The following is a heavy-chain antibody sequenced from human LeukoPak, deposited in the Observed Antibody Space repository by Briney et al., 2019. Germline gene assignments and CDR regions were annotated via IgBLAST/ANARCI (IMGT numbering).Heavy chain of an antibody. Sequence: PGGSLRLSCAASGFTFSSYAMHWVRQAPGKGLEWVAVISYDGSNKYYADSVKGRFTISRDNPKNTLYLQMNSLRAEDTAVYYCARGYNFESYTGGMDVWGKGTTVTVSS. CDR1: GFTFSSYA. V-gene: IGHV3-30*01. CDR2: ISYDGSNK. D-gene: IGHD1-1*01. J-gene: IGHJ6*04. CDR3: ARGYNFESYTGGMDV.